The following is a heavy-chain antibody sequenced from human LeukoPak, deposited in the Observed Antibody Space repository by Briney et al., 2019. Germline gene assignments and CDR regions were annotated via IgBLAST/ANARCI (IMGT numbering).Heavy chain of an antibody. J-gene: IGHJ6*03. CDR3: ARTLEYSSGWHDYYYYYMDV. CDR1: GYTFTDYY. CDR2: VDPEDGET. V-gene: IGHV1-69-2*01. Sequence: ATVKISCKVSGYTFTDYYMHWVQQAPGKGLEWMGLVDPEDGETIYAEKFQGRVTITADTSTDTAYMELSSLRSEDTAVYYCARTLEYSSGWHDYYYYYMDVWGKRTTVTVSS. D-gene: IGHD6-19*01.